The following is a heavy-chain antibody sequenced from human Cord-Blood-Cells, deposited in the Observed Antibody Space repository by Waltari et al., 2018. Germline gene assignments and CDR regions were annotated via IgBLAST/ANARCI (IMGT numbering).Heavy chain of an antibody. CDR3: ARSKLDWYFDL. V-gene: IGHV3-53*01. J-gene: IGHJ2*01. Sequence: EVQLVDSGGGLFQPGGSLSLSCAASGVTASGTYMSWVRQAPGKGLEWVSVIYSGGSKYYADSVKGRFTISRDNSKNTLYLQMNSLRAEDTAVYYCARSKLDWYFDLWGRGTLVTVSS. D-gene: IGHD1-1*01. CDR1: GVTASGTY. CDR2: IYSGGSK.